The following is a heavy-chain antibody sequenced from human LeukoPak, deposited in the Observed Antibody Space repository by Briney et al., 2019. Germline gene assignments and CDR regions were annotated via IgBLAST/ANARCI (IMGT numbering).Heavy chain of an antibody. D-gene: IGHD3-3*01. V-gene: IGHV4-59*01. CDR2: IYYSGST. CDR1: GGSISSYY. Sequence: SETLSLTCTVSGGSISSYYWSWIRQPPGKGLEWIGYIYYSGSTNYNPSLKSRVTISVDTSKNQFSLKLSSVTAADTAVYYCAREFYGAASLGYWGQGTLVTVS. CDR3: AREFYGAASLGY. J-gene: IGHJ4*02.